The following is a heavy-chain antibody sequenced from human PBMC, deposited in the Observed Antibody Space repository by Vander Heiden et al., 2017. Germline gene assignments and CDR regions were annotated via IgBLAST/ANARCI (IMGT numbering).Heavy chain of an antibody. V-gene: IGHV3-30-3*01. D-gene: IGHD2-21*01. CDR1: GFTFSSYA. J-gene: IGHJ4*02. CDR3: AREFRDQQYFDY. Sequence: QVQLVESGGGVVQPGRSLRLSCAASGFTFSSYAMHWVRQAPGKGLEWVAVISYDGSNKYYADSVKGRFTISRDNSKNTLYLKMNSLRAEDTAVYYCAREFRDQQYFDYWGQGTMVTVSS. CDR2: ISYDGSNK.